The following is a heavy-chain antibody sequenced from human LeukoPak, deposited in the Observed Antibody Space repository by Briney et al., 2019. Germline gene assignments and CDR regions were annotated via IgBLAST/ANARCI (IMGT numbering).Heavy chain of an antibody. Sequence: SETLSLTCTGSGGSISSYYWSWIRQPAGKGLEWIGRIYTSGSTNYNPSLKSRVTMSVDTSKNQFSLKLSSVTAADTAVYYCARAGDSSGYEYYFDYWGQGTLVTVSS. D-gene: IGHD3-22*01. CDR3: ARAGDSSGYEYYFDY. J-gene: IGHJ4*02. CDR2: IYTSGST. V-gene: IGHV4-4*07. CDR1: GGSISSYY.